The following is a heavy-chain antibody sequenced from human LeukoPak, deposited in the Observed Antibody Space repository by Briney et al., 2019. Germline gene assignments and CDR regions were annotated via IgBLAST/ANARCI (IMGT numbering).Heavy chain of an antibody. D-gene: IGHD3-10*01. CDR3: ATLPRFKGTGNGSDI. CDR1: GGTFISYS. V-gene: IGHV1-69*08. Sequence: ASVKVSCKASGGTFISYSISWVRQAPEQGLEWMGRIIPILGSANYAQKFQGRVTFTADKSTGTAYMELNSLRSEDTAVYYCATLPRFKGTGNGSDIWGQGTMVTVSS. J-gene: IGHJ3*02. CDR2: IIPILGSA.